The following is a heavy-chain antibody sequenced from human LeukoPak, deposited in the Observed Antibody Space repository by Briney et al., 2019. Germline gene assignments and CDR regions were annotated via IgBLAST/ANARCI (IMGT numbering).Heavy chain of an antibody. Sequence: GGSLRLSCEASGFTFDNYWMTWVRQAPGRGLEWVANLKEDGSVKQHADSVRGRFTISRDNTKNLVFLQMSSLKAEDSAVYYCARDERSGCYIYWGQGILVTVSS. J-gene: IGHJ4*02. CDR1: GFTFDNYW. D-gene: IGHD1-26*01. CDR2: LKEDGSVK. CDR3: ARDERSGCYIY. V-gene: IGHV3-7*01.